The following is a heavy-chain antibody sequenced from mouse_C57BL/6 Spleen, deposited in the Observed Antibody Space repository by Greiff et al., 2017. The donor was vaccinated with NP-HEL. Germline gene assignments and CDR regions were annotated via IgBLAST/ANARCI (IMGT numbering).Heavy chain of an antibody. Sequence: VQLVESGAELVKPGASVKISCKASGYAFSRYWMNWVKQRPGKGLEWIGQIYPGDGGTNYNGKLKGKATLTADKSSSTAYMQLSSLTSEDSAVYFWARKGGVIYYDYDGYFDVWGTGTTVTVSS. CDR1: GYAFSRYW. D-gene: IGHD2-4*01. CDR3: ARKGGVIYYDYDGYFDV. V-gene: IGHV1-80*01. J-gene: IGHJ1*03. CDR2: IYPGDGGT.